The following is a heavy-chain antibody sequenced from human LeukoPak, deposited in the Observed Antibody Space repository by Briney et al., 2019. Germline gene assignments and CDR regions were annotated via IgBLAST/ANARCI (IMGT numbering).Heavy chain of an antibody. CDR2: IYYSGST. J-gene: IGHJ4*02. CDR3: ARSSCSGGSCYSYY. D-gene: IGHD2-15*01. CDR1: GGSISSYH. V-gene: IGHV4-59*01. Sequence: SETLSLTCTVSGGSISSYHWSWIRQPPGKGLEWIGYIYYSGSTNYNPSLKSRVTISVDTSKNQFSLKLSSVTAADTAVYYCARSSCSGGSCYSYYWGQGTLVTVSS.